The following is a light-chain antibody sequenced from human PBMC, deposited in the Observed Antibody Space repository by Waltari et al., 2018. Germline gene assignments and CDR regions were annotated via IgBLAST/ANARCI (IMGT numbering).Light chain of an antibody. CDR2: EVS. V-gene: IGLV2-14*01. CDR3: SSYTTSSAPGV. CDR1: DSDVGAYYF. J-gene: IGLJ1*01. Sequence: QSALTQPASVSGSPGQSITISCSGTDSDVGAYYFVSWYQHHPGKPPHLIIYEVSNRPSGISNRFSASKSGNTASLTISGLQAEDEADYYCSSYTTSSAPGVFGTGTRVTVL.